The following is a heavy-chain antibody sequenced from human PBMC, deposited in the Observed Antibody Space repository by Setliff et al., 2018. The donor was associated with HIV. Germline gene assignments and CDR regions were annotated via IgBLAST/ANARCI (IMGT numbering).Heavy chain of an antibody. D-gene: IGHD2-2*01. CDR3: ARGEPTILVVPAAFFDY. J-gene: IGHJ4*02. Sequence: PGGSLRLSCAASGFTFSSYAMSWVRQAPGKGLEWVSAISGSGGNTYYVDSVKGRFTISRDNAKKSLYLQMNSLRAEDTAVYYCARGEPTILVVPAAFFDYWGQGTLVTVSS. CDR2: ISGSGGNT. CDR1: GFTFSSYA. V-gene: IGHV3-23*01.